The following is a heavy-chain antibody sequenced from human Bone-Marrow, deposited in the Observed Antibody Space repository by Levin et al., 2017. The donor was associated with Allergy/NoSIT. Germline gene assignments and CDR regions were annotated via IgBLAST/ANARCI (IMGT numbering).Heavy chain of an antibody. CDR2: IYPGDSDT. CDR1: GYSFTNYW. V-gene: IGHV5-51*01. D-gene: IGHD3-16*01. J-gene: IGHJ6*03. Sequence: GESLKISCKGSGYSFTNYWIGWVRQMPGRGLEWMGIIYPGDSDTRYSPSFQGQVTISADKSISTAYLQWSSLKASDTAMYYCARRAGGHYYYYYMDVWGKGTTVTVSS. CDR3: ARRAGGHYYYYYMDV.